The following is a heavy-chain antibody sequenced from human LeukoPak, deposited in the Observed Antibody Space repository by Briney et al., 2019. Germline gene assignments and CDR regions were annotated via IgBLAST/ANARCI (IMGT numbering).Heavy chain of an antibody. D-gene: IGHD2-21*02. J-gene: IGHJ4*02. Sequence: PGGSLRLSCAASGFTFSSYGMHWVRQAPGKGLEWVSSISSSSSYIYYADSVKGRFTISRDNAKNSLYLQMSSLRAEDTAVYYCVREGDSYYFDYWGQGTLVTVSS. CDR2: ISSSSSYI. V-gene: IGHV3-21*01. CDR3: VREGDSYYFDY. CDR1: GFTFSSYG.